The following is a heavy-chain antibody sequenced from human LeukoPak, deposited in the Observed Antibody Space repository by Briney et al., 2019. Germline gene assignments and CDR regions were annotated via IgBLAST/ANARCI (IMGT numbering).Heavy chain of an antibody. J-gene: IGHJ4*02. CDR2: INHSGST. V-gene: IGHV4-34*01. D-gene: IGHD3-22*01. Sequence: SETLSLTCAVYGGSFSGYYWSWIRQPPGTGLEWIGEINHSGSTNYNPSLRSRVTISVDTSKNQFSLKLSALTAAAPAGYTVAGVGYGSRSYYEVFIFDYWGQGTLVTVSS. CDR3: AGVGYGSRSYYEVFIFDY. CDR1: GGSFSGYY.